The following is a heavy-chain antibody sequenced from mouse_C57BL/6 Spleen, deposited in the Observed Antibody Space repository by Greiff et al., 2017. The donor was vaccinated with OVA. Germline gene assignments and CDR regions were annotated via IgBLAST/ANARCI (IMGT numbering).Heavy chain of an antibody. J-gene: IGHJ4*01. V-gene: IGHV1-69*01. CDR3: ARCYSNRHYYAMDD. CDR2: IDPSDSYT. D-gene: IGHD2-5*01. Sequence: QVQLQQPGAELVMPGASVKLSCKASGYTFTSYWMHWVKQRPGQGLEWIGEIDPSDSYTNYNQKFKGKSTLTVDKSSSTAYMQLSSLTSEDSAVYYCARCYSNRHYYAMDDWGQGTSVTVSS. CDR1: GYTFTSYW.